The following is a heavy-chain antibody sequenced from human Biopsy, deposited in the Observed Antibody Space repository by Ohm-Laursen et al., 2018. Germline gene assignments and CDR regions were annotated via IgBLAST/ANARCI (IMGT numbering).Heavy chain of an antibody. CDR1: GGSISSDY. V-gene: IGHV4-59*07. D-gene: IGHD2/OR15-2a*01. CDR2: IYYSGST. Sequence: SHTLSLTCTVSGGSISSDYWSWIRQTPGKGLEWIGYIYYSGSTNYNPSLKSRVTISVDTSKNQFPLMLNSVTAADTVVYCWARATNSTGWPYYYFYGMDVWGQGTTVTVSS. J-gene: IGHJ6*02. CDR3: ARATNSTGWPYYYFYGMDV.